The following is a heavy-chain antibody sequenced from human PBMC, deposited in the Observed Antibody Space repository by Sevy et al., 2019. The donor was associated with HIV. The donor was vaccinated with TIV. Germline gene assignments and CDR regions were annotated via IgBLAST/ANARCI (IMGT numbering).Heavy chain of an antibody. CDR3: ARHLHFYGIDV. Sequence: SETLSLTCTVSGGSISSDSFLWGWIRQPPGGGLSWIGSISYSGNTYYDPSLKSRVTVDVDTSKKQFSLELRSVTGADTATYYCARHLHFYGIDVWGPGTTVTVSS. CDR2: ISYSGNT. J-gene: IGHJ6*02. D-gene: IGHD3-3*02. V-gene: IGHV4-39*01. CDR1: GGSISSDSFL.